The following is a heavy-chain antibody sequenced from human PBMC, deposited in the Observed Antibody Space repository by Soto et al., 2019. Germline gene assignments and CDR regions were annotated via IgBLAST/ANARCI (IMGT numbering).Heavy chain of an antibody. Sequence: QVQLVESGGGVVQPGRSLRLSCAASGFTFSSYGMNWVRQAPGKGLEWVAVISYDGSNKYYADSVKGRFSISRDNYKNTLYLQMNSLRAEDTAVYYCAKESLVVITALDYWGQGTLVTVSS. CDR3: AKESLVVITALDY. V-gene: IGHV3-30*18. CDR2: ISYDGSNK. D-gene: IGHD3-22*01. J-gene: IGHJ4*02. CDR1: GFTFSSYG.